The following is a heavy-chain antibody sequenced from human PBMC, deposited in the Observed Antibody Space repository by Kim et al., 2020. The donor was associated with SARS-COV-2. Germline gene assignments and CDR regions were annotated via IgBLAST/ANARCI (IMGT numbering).Heavy chain of an antibody. CDR1: GFTFDNYA. V-gene: IGHV3-9*01. Sequence: GVSLRLSCAASGFTFDNYAMHWVRQAPGKGLEWVSCISWNSGNICYADSVKGRFTISRDNAKNSLYLQMNSLRAEDTALYYCAKDTGSGSVFDNTGQGT. CDR2: ISWNSGNI. D-gene: IGHD3-10*01. J-gene: IGHJ4*02. CDR3: AKDTGSGSVFDN.